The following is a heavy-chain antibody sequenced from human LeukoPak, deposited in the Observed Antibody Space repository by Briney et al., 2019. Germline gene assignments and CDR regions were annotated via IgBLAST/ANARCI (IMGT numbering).Heavy chain of an antibody. CDR2: INPNSGGT. CDR3: ARGAITMIVVVMNNWFDP. V-gene: IGHV1-2*02. Sequence: ASVTVSCTASGYTFTCYYMHRVRQAPGQGLEWMGWINPNSGGTNYAQKFQGRVTMTRDTSISTAYMELSRLRSDDTAVYYCARGAITMIVVVMNNWFDPWGQGTLVTVSS. CDR1: GYTFTCYY. D-gene: IGHD3-22*01. J-gene: IGHJ5*02.